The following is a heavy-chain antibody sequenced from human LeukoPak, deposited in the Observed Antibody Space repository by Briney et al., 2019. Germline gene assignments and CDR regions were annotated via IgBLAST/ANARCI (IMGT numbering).Heavy chain of an antibody. Sequence: KPSETLSLTCTVSGGSISNYYWTWIRQTPGKGLEWIGYIYSSGTTNYNPSLKSRVTMSVDTSKNQFSLKLTSVTAADTAVYYCARRSSGRNGGYFDYWGQGTLVTVSS. CDR3: ARRSSGRNGGYFDY. CDR2: IYSSGTT. J-gene: IGHJ4*02. CDR1: GGSISNYY. V-gene: IGHV4-4*09. D-gene: IGHD1-26*01.